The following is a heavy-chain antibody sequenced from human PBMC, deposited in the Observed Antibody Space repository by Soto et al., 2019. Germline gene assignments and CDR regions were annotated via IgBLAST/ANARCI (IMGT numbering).Heavy chain of an antibody. Sequence: PSETLSLTCTVSGGSINSYSYYWGWIRQPPGRGLEWIGSLYYSGSTYYNPSLKSRVTISVDTSKNQFSLKLSSVTAADTAVYYCARQFRGSSWNPFDYWGQGTLVTVSS. V-gene: IGHV4-39*01. CDR2: LYYSGST. D-gene: IGHD6-13*01. J-gene: IGHJ4*02. CDR3: ARQFRGSSWNPFDY. CDR1: GGSINSYSYY.